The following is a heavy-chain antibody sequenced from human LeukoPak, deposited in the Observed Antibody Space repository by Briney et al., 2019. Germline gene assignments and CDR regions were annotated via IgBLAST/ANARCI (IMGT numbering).Heavy chain of an antibody. Sequence: GGSLRLSCEASGLTFDDYGMSWVRQVPGKGLEWVSGINRNGDNTDYADSVKGRFTISRDNAKNSHFLQMNSLRVEDTAFYYCARGFRNGPFDCWGQGTLVTVSS. CDR3: ARGFRNGPFDC. CDR2: INRNGDNT. CDR1: GLTFDDYG. V-gene: IGHV3-20*04. D-gene: IGHD2-8*01. J-gene: IGHJ4*02.